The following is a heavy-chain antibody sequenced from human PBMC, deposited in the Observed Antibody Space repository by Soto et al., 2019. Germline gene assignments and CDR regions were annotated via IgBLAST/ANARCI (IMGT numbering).Heavy chain of an antibody. CDR1: RYTFSKYD. CDR3: ELTGPGY. J-gene: IGHJ4*02. CDR2: VSPDHGNA. V-gene: IGHV1-8*01. Sequence: GASVKVSSKTSRYTFSKYDINSARQSPGQGLEWMGWVSPDHGNAGYAPQFQGRITMTRDTSTSTVYMELNNLNSDDTAVYFCELTGPGYWGQGTLVTVSS. D-gene: IGHD3-16*01.